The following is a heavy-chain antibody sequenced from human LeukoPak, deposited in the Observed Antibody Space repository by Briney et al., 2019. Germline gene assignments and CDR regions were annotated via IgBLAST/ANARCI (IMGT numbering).Heavy chain of an antibody. CDR3: AKCGVVPAAKYYYYYGMDV. J-gene: IGHJ6*02. CDR1: GFTFSSYA. D-gene: IGHD2-2*01. V-gene: IGHV3-23*01. CDR2: ISGSGGSI. Sequence: GGSLRLSCAASGFTFSSYAMSWVRQAPGKGLEWVSAISGSGGSIYYADSVKGRFTISRDNSKNTLYLQMNSLRAEDTAVYYCAKCGVVPAAKYYYYYGMDVWGQGTTVTVSS.